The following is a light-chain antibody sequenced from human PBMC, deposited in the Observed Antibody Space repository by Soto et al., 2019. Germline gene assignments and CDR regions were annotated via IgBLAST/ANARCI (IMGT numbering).Light chain of an antibody. V-gene: IGKV1-39*01. CDR1: QSISTY. J-gene: IGKJ2*01. CDR3: QQSFITPRT. CDR2: AAS. Sequence: DSQMTPSPSSLSSSVGDRGTITCRASQSISTYLNWYQQKPGKAPKLLIYAASNLQSGVTSSFSGSGSGTDFTLTISSLHPEDFATYYCQQSFITPRTFGQGTNVEIK.